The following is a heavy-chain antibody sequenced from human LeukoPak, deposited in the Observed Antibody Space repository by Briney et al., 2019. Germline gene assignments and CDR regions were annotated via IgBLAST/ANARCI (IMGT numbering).Heavy chain of an antibody. V-gene: IGHV4-61*02. J-gene: IGHJ5*02. CDR3: ARERYGSWFDP. CDR1: GGSIISGSYY. D-gene: IGHD2-15*01. Sequence: KSSETLSLTCTVSGGSIISGSYYWGWIRQPAGKGLEWIGRIYTSGSTNYNPSLKSRFSISAETSKNPFTLKLSSVTAADTAVYYCARERYGSWFDPWGQGTLVTVSS. CDR2: IYTSGST.